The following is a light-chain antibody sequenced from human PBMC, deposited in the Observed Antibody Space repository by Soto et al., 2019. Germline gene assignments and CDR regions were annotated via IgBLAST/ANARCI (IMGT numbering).Light chain of an antibody. CDR3: CTYAGSYTFHV. Sequence: QPALTQPRSVSGSPGQSVTISCTGTSSDVGGYNYVSWYQQHPGKAPKLMIYDVSKRPSGVPNRFSGSKSGNTASLTISGLQAEDEADYYCCTYAGSYTFHVFGTGTKVTVL. CDR2: DVS. V-gene: IGLV2-11*01. CDR1: SSDVGGYNY. J-gene: IGLJ1*01.